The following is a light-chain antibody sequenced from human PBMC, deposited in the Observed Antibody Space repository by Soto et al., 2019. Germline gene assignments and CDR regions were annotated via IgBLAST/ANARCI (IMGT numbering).Light chain of an antibody. Sequence: QSALTQPPSASGSPGQSVTISCTGTSSDVGGYNYVSWYQQHPGKAPKLMIYEVSKRPSGVPDRFSGSKSGNTASLTVSGLQAEDEADHYCCSYAGSNTYVVFGGGTKVTVL. CDR3: CSYAGSNTYVV. CDR1: SSDVGGYNY. CDR2: EVS. V-gene: IGLV2-8*01. J-gene: IGLJ2*01.